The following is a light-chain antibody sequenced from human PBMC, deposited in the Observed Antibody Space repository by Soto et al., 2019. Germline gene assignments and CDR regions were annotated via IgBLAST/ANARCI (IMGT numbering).Light chain of an antibody. CDR1: QSLRSSH. CDR3: QQRSNWPLT. J-gene: IGKJ4*01. V-gene: IGKV3D-20*02. Sequence: EIVLTQSPGTLSLSPGERATLSCRASQSLRSSHLAWYQQKPGQAPRVLIYDASNRATGIPGRFSGSGSGTDFTLTISSLEPDDFAVYYCQQRSNWPLTFGGGTKVDIK. CDR2: DAS.